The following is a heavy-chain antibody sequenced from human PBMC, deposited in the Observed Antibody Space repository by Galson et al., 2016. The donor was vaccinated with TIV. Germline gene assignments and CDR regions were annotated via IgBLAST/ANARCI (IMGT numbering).Heavy chain of an antibody. CDR2: IFYTGST. Sequence: ETLSLTCSISGDSINSGRYYWGWIRQPPGKGLEWLGSIFYTGSTHGNPSLESRLTISVDTFKSQFSLKLRSVSAADTAVYYCVRRKAMVRWGFDYWGHGILVTVSS. J-gene: IGHJ4*01. V-gene: IGHV4-39*01. CDR1: GDSINSGRYY. D-gene: IGHD3-10*01. CDR3: VRRKAMVRWGFDY.